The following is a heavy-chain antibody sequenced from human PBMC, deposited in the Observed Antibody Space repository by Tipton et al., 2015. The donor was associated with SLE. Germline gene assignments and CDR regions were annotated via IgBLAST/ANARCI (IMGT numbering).Heavy chain of an antibody. CDR2: IYYSGST. Sequence: TLSLTCTVSGGSISGSTYYWGWIRQPPGKGLEWIGSIYYSGSTYYNPSLKSRVTISVDTSKNQFSLKLSSVTAADTAVYYCARDYYYMDVWGKGTTVTVSS. CDR3: ARDYYYMDV. CDR1: GGSISGSTYY. J-gene: IGHJ6*03. V-gene: IGHV4-39*07.